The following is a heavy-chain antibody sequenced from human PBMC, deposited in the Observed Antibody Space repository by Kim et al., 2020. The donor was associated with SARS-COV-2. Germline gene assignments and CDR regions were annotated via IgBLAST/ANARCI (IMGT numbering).Heavy chain of an antibody. CDR3: ARKTVRNSMDV. Sequence: DYEESVKHRITINPDTSQNRFSLQLNSVTPDDTAVYYCARKTVRNSMDVWGQGTTVTVSS. V-gene: IGHV6-1*01. J-gene: IGHJ6*02. D-gene: IGHD2-21*02.